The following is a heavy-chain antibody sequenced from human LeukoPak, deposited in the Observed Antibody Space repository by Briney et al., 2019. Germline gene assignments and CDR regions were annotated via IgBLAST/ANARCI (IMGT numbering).Heavy chain of an antibody. CDR3: AKEHMAAAVYYFDY. J-gene: IGHJ4*02. D-gene: IGHD2-15*01. CDR2: ISSSGSTI. V-gene: IGHV3-11*04. Sequence: PGGSLRLSCAASGFTFSNCYMSWIRQAPGKGLEWVSYISSSGSTIYYADSVRGRFTISRDNAKNSLYLQMNSLRAEDTAVYYCAKEHMAAAVYYFDYWGQGTLVTVSS. CDR1: GFTFSNCY.